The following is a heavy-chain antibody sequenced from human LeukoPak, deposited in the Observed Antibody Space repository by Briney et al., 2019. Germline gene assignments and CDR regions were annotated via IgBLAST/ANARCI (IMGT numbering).Heavy chain of an antibody. CDR1: GFTFSSYG. V-gene: IGHV3-30*02. CDR2: IRYDGSNK. D-gene: IGHD5-18*01. CDR3: AKDPGYSYGELDY. J-gene: IGHJ4*02. Sequence: GGSLRLSCAASGFTFSSYGMSWVRQAPGKGLEWVAFIRYDGSNKYYADSVKGRFTISRDNSKNTLYLQMNSLRAEDTAVYYCAKDPGYSYGELDYWGQGTLVTVSS.